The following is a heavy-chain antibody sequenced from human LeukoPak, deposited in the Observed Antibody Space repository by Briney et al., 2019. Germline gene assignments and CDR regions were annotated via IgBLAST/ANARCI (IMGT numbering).Heavy chain of an antibody. J-gene: IGHJ5*02. Sequence: PSETLSLTCAVYGGSFSGYYWSWIRQPPGKGLEWIGEINHSGSTNYNPSLKSRVTISVDTSKNQFSLKLSSVTAADTAVYYCASQYSSSSPLRFDPWGQGTLVTVSS. D-gene: IGHD6-6*01. CDR2: INHSGST. CDR1: GGSFSGYY. CDR3: ASQYSSSSPLRFDP. V-gene: IGHV4-34*01.